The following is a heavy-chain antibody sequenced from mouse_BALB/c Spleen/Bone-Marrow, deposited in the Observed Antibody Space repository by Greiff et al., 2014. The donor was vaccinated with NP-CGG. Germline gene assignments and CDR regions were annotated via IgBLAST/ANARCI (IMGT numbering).Heavy chain of an antibody. CDR1: GYSITSDDF. Sequence: VQLQQSGPGLVKPAQFVSISCSVSGYSITSDDFWYWKRQLPGNKLEWGCYFSDDGTNNYNQSFKNRFSITRDTSKNQFLLKLNSVTTEDTATDSCSSSNYYGMDYWGQGTSVTVSS. J-gene: IGHJ4*01. V-gene: IGHV3-6*01. CDR3: SSSNYYGMDY. CDR2: FSDDGTN.